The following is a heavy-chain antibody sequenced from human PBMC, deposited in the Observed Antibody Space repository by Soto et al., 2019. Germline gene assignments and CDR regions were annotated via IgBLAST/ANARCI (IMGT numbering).Heavy chain of an antibody. CDR1: GFTFSNAW. J-gene: IGHJ4*02. Sequence: PGGSLRLSCAASGFTFSNAWMNWVRQAPGKGLEWVGRIKSKTDGGTTDYAAPVKGRFTISRDDSKNTLYLQMNSLKTEDTAVYYCTTVRGQYYYDSSGYWNYFDYWGQGTLVTGSS. D-gene: IGHD3-22*01. V-gene: IGHV3-15*07. CDR3: TTVRGQYYYDSSGYWNYFDY. CDR2: IKSKTDGGTT.